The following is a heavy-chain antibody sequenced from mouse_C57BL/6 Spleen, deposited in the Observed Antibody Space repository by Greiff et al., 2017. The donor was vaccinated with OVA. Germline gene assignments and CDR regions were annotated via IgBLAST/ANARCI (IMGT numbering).Heavy chain of an antibody. V-gene: IGHV1-82*01. D-gene: IGHD1-1*01. CDR2: IYPGDGDT. CDR1: GYAFSSSW. J-gene: IGHJ2*01. CDR3: AIGEIYYYGRSYEEDY. Sequence: VQLQQSGPELVKPGASVKISCKASGYAFSSSWMNWVKQRPGKGLEWIGRIYPGDGDTNYNGKFKGKATLTADKSSSTAYMQLSSLTSEDSAVYVCAIGEIYYYGRSYEEDYWGKGTTLTVSS.